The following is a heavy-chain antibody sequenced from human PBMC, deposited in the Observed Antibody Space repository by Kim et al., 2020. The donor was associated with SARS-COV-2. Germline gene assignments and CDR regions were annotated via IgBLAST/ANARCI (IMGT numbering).Heavy chain of an antibody. J-gene: IGHJ4*02. CDR3: AKGTTSFDY. CDR2: GGSA. D-gene: IGHD1-1*01. Sequence: GGSAYYTYTVKGQITINRDKSTNTLYLQMNRLRVEDTAVYYCAKGTTSFDYWGQGTLVTVSS. V-gene: IGHV3-23*01.